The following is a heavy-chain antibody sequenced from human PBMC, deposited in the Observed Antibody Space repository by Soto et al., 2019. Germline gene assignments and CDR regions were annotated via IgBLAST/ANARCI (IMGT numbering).Heavy chain of an antibody. Sequence: QVQLVQSGAEVKKPGSSVKVSCKASGGTFSSYPISWVRQAPGQGLEWMGRIIPILNIANYAQKFQGRVTLPVDKSTNTAYMELSSLRSEDTAVYYCARTRAATDSLYWFDPWGQGTLVTVSS. D-gene: IGHD2-21*01. CDR3: ARTRAATDSLYWFDP. V-gene: IGHV1-69*02. CDR2: IIPILNIA. J-gene: IGHJ5*02. CDR1: GGTFSSYP.